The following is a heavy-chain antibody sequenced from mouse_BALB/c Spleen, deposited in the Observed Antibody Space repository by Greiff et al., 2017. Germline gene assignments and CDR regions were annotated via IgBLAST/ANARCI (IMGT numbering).Heavy chain of an antibody. D-gene: IGHD1-1*01. CDR3: ARDSYYYDSSYWWYFDV. V-gene: IGHV2-6-7*01. J-gene: IGHJ1*01. CDR1: GFSLTGYG. CDR2: IRGDGST. Sequence: VQLVESGPGLVAPSQCLSITCTASGFSLTGYGVNWVRQPPGKGLEWLGMIRGDGSTDYNSALKSSLSISKDNSKSQVFLKMNSLQTDDTARYYYARDSYYYDSSYWWYFDVWGAGTTVTVSS.